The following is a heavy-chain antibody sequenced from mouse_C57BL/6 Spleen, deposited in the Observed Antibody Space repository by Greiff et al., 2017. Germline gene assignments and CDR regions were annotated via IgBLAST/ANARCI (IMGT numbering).Heavy chain of an antibody. V-gene: IGHV1-82*01. CDR2: IYPGDGDT. D-gene: IGHD2-3*01. CDR3: TYDGYSYAMDY. J-gene: IGHJ4*01. Sequence: VKLMESGPELVKPGASVKISCKASGYAFSSSWMNWVKQRPGKGLEWIGRIYPGDGDTNYNGKFNGKATLTADKSSSTAYMQLSSLTSADSAVYFCTYDGYSYAMDYWGQGTSVTVSS. CDR1: GYAFSSSW.